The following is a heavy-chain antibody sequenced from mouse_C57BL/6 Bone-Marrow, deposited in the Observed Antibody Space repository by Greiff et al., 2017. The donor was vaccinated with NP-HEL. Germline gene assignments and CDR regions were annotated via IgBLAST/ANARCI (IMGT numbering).Heavy chain of an antibody. CDR2: INPSNGGT. V-gene: IGHV1-53*01. CDR1: GYTFTSYW. Sequence: VKVVESGTELVKPGASVKLSCKASGYTFTSYWMHWVKQRPGQGLEWIGNINPSNGGTNYNEKFKSKATLTVDKSSSTAYMQLSSLTSEDSAVYYCARSRWFLYYYAMDYWGQGTSVTVSS. D-gene: IGHD2-3*01. J-gene: IGHJ4*01. CDR3: ARSRWFLYYYAMDY.